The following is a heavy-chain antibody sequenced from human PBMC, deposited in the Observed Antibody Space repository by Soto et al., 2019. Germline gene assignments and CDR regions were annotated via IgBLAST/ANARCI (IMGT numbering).Heavy chain of an antibody. D-gene: IGHD2-2*01. CDR2: IYYSGST. CDR1: RDSICSSSYY. V-gene: IGHV4-39*01. CDR3: ATGGYCISTSCYRYFQH. J-gene: IGHJ1*01. Sequence: TLSLTCTVSRDSICSSSYYWGWVRQRPGKGLEWIGSIYYSGSTYYNPSLKGRVTISVDTSKNQFSLKLSSVTAADTAVYYCATGGYCISTSCYRYFQHWGQG.